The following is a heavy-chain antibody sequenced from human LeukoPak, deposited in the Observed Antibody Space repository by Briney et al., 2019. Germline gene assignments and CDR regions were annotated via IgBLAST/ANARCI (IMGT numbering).Heavy chain of an antibody. J-gene: IGHJ4*02. Sequence: PGGSLRLSCAASGFTFSSYGMHWVRQAPGKGLEWVAVISYDGSNKYYADSVKGRFTISRDNSQNTLYLQMNSLRAEDTAMYYCANEESVEGYWGQGTLVTVSS. V-gene: IGHV3-30*18. D-gene: IGHD1-1*01. CDR2: ISYDGSNK. CDR3: ANEESVEGY. CDR1: GFTFSSYG.